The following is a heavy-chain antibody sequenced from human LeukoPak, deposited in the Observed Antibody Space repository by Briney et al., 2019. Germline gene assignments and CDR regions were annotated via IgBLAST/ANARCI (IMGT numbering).Heavy chain of an antibody. CDR2: IIPLFGTA. Sequence: SVKVSCKASGGTFSSYAISWVRQAPGQGLEWMGRIIPLFGTANNAQKFQGRLTITTDESTSTAYMELSSLRSEDTAVYYCARVSFNEYYFDYWGQGTLVTVSS. J-gene: IGHJ4*02. V-gene: IGHV1-69*05. CDR1: GGTFSSYA. CDR3: ARVSFNEYYFDY. D-gene: IGHD2-8*01.